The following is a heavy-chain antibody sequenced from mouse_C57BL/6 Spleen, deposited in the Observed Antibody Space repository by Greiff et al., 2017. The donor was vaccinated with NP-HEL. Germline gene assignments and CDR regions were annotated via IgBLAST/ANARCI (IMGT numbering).Heavy chain of an antibody. CDR2: ISSGGSYT. CDR3: ARLLRYYFDY. V-gene: IGHV5-6*01. D-gene: IGHD1-1*01. Sequence: DVQLVESGGDLVKPGGSLKLSCAASGFTFSSYGMSWVRQTPDQRLEWVATISSGGSYTYYPDSVKGRFTISRDNAKNTLYLQMSSLKSEDTAMYYCARLLRYYFDYWGQGTTLTVSS. J-gene: IGHJ2*01. CDR1: GFTFSSYG.